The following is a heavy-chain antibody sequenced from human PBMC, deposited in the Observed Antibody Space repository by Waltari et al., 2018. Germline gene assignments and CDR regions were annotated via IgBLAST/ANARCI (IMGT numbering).Heavy chain of an antibody. CDR3: AKDSGYSMIRGRENS. CDR2: IDNSGDTT. V-gene: IGHV3-23*05. CDR1: GFHYRSYA. J-gene: IGHJ4*02. Sequence: VYLLESGGGLVQPGGSLRLSCVGSGFHYRSYAISWVRQAPGKGLEWVSGIDNSGDTTYYAGSVKGRFTISRDDSRNTVYLHMTTLRVDDTAVYYCAKDSGYSMIRGRENSWGQGTLVIVSS. D-gene: IGHD3-10*01.